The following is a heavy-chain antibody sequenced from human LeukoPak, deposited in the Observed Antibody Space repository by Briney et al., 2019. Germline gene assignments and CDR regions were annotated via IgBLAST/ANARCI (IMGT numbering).Heavy chain of an antibody. CDR3: ARDEVGLYYDFWSGYYTGNIDY. J-gene: IGHJ4*02. V-gene: IGHV3-69-1*01. CDR1: GFTFSNAW. Sequence: GGSLRLSCAASGFTFSNAWMSWVRQAPGKGLEWVSYISSSTIYYADSVKGRFTISRDNAKNSLYLQMNSLRAEDTAVYYCARDEVGLYYDFWSGYYTGNIDYWGQGTLVTVSS. CDR2: ISSSTI. D-gene: IGHD3-3*01.